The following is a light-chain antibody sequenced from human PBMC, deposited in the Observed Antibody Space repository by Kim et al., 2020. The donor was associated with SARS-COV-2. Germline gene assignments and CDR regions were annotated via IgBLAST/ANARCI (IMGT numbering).Light chain of an antibody. J-gene: IGKJ5*01. CDR1: QSVSSN. CDR2: GAS. V-gene: IGKV3-15*01. Sequence: EIVMTQSPATLSVSPRERATLSCRASQSVSSNLAWYQQKPGQAPRLLIYGASTRATGVPARFSGSGSGTQFILTISSLQSEDFAVYYCQQYNNWLPITFGQGTRLEIK. CDR3: QQYNNWLPIT.